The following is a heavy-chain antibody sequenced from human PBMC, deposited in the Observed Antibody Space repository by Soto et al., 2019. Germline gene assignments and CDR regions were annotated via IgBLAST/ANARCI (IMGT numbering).Heavy chain of an antibody. D-gene: IGHD6-13*01. CDR2: IYPGDSDT. Sequence: GESLKISCKGSGYSFTSYWIGWVRQMPGKGLEWMGIIYPGDSDTRYSPSFQGQVTISADKSISTAYLQWSSLKASDTAMYNWAKNRLAAAGPIEGFDYWGQGTLVTVSS. CDR1: GYSFTSYW. J-gene: IGHJ4*02. CDR3: AKNRLAAAGPIEGFDY. V-gene: IGHV5-51*01.